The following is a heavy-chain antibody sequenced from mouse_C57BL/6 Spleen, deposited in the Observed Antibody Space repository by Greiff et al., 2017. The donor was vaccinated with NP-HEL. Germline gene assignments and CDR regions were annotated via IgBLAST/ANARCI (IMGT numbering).Heavy chain of an antibody. Sequence: QVQLKHSGAELVRPGTSVKMSCKASGYTFTNYWIGWAKQRPGHGLEWIGDIYPGGGYTNYNEKFKGKATLTADKSSSTAYMQFSSLTSEDSAIYYCAREGLLGYFDVWGTGTTVTVSS. CDR3: AREGLLGYFDV. D-gene: IGHD1-1*01. CDR1: GYTFTNYW. J-gene: IGHJ1*03. V-gene: IGHV1-63*01. CDR2: IYPGGGYT.